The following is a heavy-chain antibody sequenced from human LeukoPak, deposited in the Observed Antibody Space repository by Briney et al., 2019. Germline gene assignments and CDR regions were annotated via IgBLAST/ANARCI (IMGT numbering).Heavy chain of an antibody. J-gene: IGHJ4*02. CDR3: ARVSPPYSNSGY. Sequence: GGSLRLSCAASGFTFSSYSMNWVRQAPGKGLEWVSSISSSSSYIYYADSVKGRFTISRDNAKNSLYLQMNSLRAEDTAVYYCARVSPPYSNSGYWGQGTLVTVSS. V-gene: IGHV3-21*01. D-gene: IGHD6-13*01. CDR2: ISSSSSYI. CDR1: GFTFSSYS.